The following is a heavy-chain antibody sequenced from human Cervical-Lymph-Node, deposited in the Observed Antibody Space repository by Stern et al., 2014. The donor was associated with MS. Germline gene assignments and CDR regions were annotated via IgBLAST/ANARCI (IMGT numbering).Heavy chain of an antibody. Sequence: VQLAQSGAEVKKPWASVNLSCNASGYTFASYGICRVRPAPGQGVVWLGWISAYNGNTNYAQKLQGRVTMTTDTSTSTAYMELRSLRSDDTAVYYCARGLLGSENAFDIWGQGTMVTVSS. V-gene: IGHV1-18*01. CDR3: ARGLLGSENAFDI. J-gene: IGHJ3*02. CDR2: ISAYNGNT. CDR1: GYTFASYG. D-gene: IGHD2-15*01.